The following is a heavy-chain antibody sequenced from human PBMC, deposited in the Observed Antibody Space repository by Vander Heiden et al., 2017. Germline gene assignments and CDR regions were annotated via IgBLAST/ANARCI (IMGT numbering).Heavy chain of an antibody. CDR1: GFTFGDYA. Sequence: EVQLVESGGGLLKPGRLLRLSCTASGFTFGDYAMGWFRQAPGKGLEWVGFIRSKAYGGTTEYAASVKGRFTISRDDSKSIAYLQMNSLKTEDTAVYYCTRDLPSIAVALDWGQGTLVTVSS. J-gene: IGHJ4*02. CDR3: TRDLPSIAVALD. CDR2: IRSKAYGGTT. V-gene: IGHV3-49*05. D-gene: IGHD6-19*01.